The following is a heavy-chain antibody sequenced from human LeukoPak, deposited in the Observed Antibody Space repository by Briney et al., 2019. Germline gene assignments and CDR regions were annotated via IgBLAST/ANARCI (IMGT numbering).Heavy chain of an antibody. Sequence: SSETLSLTCTVSGYSISSGYYWGWIRQPPGKGLEWIGSIYHSGSTYYNPSLKSRVTISVDTSKNQFSLKLSSVTAADTAVYYCARLSGWTDYWGQGTLVTVSS. D-gene: IGHD6-19*01. CDR3: ARLSGWTDY. V-gene: IGHV4-38-2*02. J-gene: IGHJ4*02. CDR2: IYHSGST. CDR1: GYSISSGYY.